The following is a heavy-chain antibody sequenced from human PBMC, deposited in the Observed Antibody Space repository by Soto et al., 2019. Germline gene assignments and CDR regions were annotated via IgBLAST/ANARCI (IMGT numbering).Heavy chain of an antibody. D-gene: IGHD2-21*01. CDR2: IYYSGST. J-gene: IGHJ4*02. CDR3: ASGRTVIVVPFDY. Sequence: QVQLQESGPGLVKPSETLSLTCTVSGGSISSYYWNWIRQPPGTGKGLEWIGYIYYSGSTYYNPSLSSRVTISVDTSKNQFSLKLSSVTAADTAVYYCASGRTVIVVPFDYWGQGTLVTVSS. CDR1: GGSISSYY. V-gene: IGHV4-59*01.